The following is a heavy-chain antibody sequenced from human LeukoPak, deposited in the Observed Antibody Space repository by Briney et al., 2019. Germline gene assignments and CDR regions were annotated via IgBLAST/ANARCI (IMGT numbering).Heavy chain of an antibody. Sequence: PGGSLRLSCAGYGITLSELWMNWVRQVPGKGLEWVANIKQDGSEKKYVDSAKGRFTISRDNAKNSVYLQMNSLRVDDTAVYYCVGGYGWLPDYWGQGALVTVSS. CDR3: VGGYGWLPDY. J-gene: IGHJ4*02. D-gene: IGHD6-19*01. CDR2: IKQDGSEK. CDR1: GITLSELW. V-gene: IGHV3-7*04.